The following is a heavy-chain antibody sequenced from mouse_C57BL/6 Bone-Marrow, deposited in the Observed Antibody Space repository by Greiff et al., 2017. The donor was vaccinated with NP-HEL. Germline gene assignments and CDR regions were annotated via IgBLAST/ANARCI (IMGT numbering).Heavy chain of an antibody. Sequence: VQLQQSGTVLARPGASVKMSCKTSSYTFTSYWMHWVKQRPGQGLEWIGAIYPGNSDTSYNQKFKGKAKLTAVTSASTAYMELSSLTNEDSAVYYCTRGSYYGSDAMDYWGQGTSVTVSS. D-gene: IGHD1-1*01. CDR2: IYPGNSDT. J-gene: IGHJ4*01. V-gene: IGHV1-5*01. CDR3: TRGSYYGSDAMDY. CDR1: SYTFTSYW.